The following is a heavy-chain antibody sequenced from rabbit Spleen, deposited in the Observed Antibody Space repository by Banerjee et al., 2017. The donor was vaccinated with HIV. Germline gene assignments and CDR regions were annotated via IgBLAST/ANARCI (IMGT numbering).Heavy chain of an antibody. J-gene: IGHJ6*01. D-gene: IGHD8-1*01. V-gene: IGHV1S45*01. CDR1: RFSFSSTYD. CDR3: ARDSGSSFSSYGMDL. CDR2: IYGDRSGST. Sequence: QEQLVESGGGLVQPEGSLTLTCTASRFSFSSTYDMCWVRQTPGKGLECIACIYGDRSGSTYYANWAKGRFTISKTSSTTVTLQMTSLTAADTATYFCARDSGSSFSSYGMDLWGPGTLVTVS.